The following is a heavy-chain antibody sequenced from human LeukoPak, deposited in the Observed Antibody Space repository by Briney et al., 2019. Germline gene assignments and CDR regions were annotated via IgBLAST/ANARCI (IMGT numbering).Heavy chain of an antibody. V-gene: IGHV3-30*18. J-gene: IGHJ4*02. CDR1: GFTFSNYG. CDR2: ISYDGSNK. CDR3: AKQKDYGDYYYFDY. D-gene: IGHD4-17*01. Sequence: QPGRSPRLSCAVSGFTFSNYGMHWVRQAPGKGLEWVAVISYDGSNKYYADSVKGRFTISRDNSKNTLYLQMNSLRAEDTAVYYCAKQKDYGDYYYFDYWGQGTLVTVSS.